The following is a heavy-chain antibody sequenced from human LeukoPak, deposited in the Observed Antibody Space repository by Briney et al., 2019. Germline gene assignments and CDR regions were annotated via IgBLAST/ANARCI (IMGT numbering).Heavy chain of an antibody. Sequence: SVKVSCKASGGTFSSYAISWVRQAPGQGLEWMGGIIPIFGTANYTQKFQGRVTITADESTSTAYMELSSLRSEDTAVYYCARGSPMTSSGYYNHWGQGTLVTVSS. CDR1: GGTFSSYA. V-gene: IGHV1-69*13. CDR2: IIPIFGTA. CDR3: ARGSPMTSSGYYNH. D-gene: IGHD3-22*01. J-gene: IGHJ4*02.